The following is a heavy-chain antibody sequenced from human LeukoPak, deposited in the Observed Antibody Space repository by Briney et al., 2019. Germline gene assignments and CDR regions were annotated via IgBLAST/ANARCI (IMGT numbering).Heavy chain of an antibody. CDR3: ARAPAVSFGELKS. D-gene: IGHD3-10*01. V-gene: IGHV1-3*01. J-gene: IGHJ5*02. Sequence: ASVKVSCKASGYTFTNYAMHWVRQAPGQRLEWMGWINAGNGNTKYSQKFQGRVTITRDTSASTAYMELSSLRSEDTAVYYCARAPAVSFGELKSWGQGTLVTVSS. CDR1: GYTFTNYA. CDR2: INAGNGNT.